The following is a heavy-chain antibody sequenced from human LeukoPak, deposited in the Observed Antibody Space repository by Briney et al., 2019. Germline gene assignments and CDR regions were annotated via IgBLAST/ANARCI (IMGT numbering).Heavy chain of an antibody. V-gene: IGHV4-4*07. J-gene: IGHJ4*02. CDR1: GGSISSYY. CDR3: ARDWPRLRWSLDY. Sequence: SETLSLTCTVSGGSISSYYWSWIRQPAGKGLEWIGRIYPSGTTNYNPSLKSRVTMSVDTSKNQFPLKVSSVTAADTAVHYCARDWPRLRWSLDYWGQGTLVTVSS. D-gene: IGHD4-23*01. CDR2: IYPSGTT.